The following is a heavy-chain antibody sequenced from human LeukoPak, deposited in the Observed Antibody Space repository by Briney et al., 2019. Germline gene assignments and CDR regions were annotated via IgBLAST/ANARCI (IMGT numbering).Heavy chain of an antibody. CDR3: VRGAGAFDY. Sequence: SQTLSLTCAISGDSVSSNSAAWNWIRQSPSRGLEWLARTYYRSQWRNDYAISVKSRITINPDTSKNQFSLQLNSVTPEDTALYYCVRGAGAFDYWGQGALVTVSS. V-gene: IGHV6-1*01. CDR2: TYYRSQWRN. J-gene: IGHJ4*02. CDR1: GDSVSSNSAA. D-gene: IGHD6-19*01.